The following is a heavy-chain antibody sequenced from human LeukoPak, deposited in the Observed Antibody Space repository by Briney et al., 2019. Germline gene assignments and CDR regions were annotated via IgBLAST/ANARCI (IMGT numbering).Heavy chain of an antibody. J-gene: IGHJ4*02. CDR1: GYTFTSYG. V-gene: IGHV1-18*01. D-gene: IGHD3-22*01. CDR2: ISAYNGNT. CDR3: ARAREDCDSSGYHFDY. Sequence: ASVKVSCKASGYTFTSYGISWVRQAPGQGLEWMGWISAYNGNTNYAQKLQGRVTMTTNTSTSTAYMELRSLRSDDTAVYYCARAREDCDSSGYHFDYWGQGTLVTVSS.